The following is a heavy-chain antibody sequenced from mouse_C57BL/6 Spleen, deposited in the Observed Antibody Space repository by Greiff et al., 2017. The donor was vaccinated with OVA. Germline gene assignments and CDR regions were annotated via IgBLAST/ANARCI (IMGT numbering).Heavy chain of an antibody. J-gene: IGHJ3*01. CDR1: GYTFTSYW. V-gene: IGHV1-50*01. Sequence: VQLQQPGAELVKPGASVKLSCKASGYTFTSYWMQWVKQRPGQGLEWIGEIDPSDSYTNYNQKFKGKATLTVDTSSSTAYMQLSSLTSEDSAVYYCANGYGAWFAYWGQGTLVTVSA. D-gene: IGHD2-2*01. CDR2: IDPSDSYT. CDR3: ANGYGAWFAY.